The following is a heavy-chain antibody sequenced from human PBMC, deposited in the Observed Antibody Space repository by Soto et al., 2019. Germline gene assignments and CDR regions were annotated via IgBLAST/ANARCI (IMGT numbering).Heavy chain of an antibody. Sequence: SETLSLTCAVSGGSISSGGYSWSWIRQPPGQGLEWIGYIYHSGSTYYNPSLQSRVTISVDRSKNQFSLKLSSVTAADTAVYYWARGGRVAAAEYYYYGMDVWGQGTTVTVSS. D-gene: IGHD6-13*01. CDR3: ARGGRVAAAEYYYYGMDV. J-gene: IGHJ6*02. CDR1: GGSISSGGYS. CDR2: IYHSGST. V-gene: IGHV4-30-2*01.